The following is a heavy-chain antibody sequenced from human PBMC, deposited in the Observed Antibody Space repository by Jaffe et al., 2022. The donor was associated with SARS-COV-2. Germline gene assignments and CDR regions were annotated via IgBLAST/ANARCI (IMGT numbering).Heavy chain of an antibody. D-gene: IGHD5-12*01. V-gene: IGHV2-5*02. J-gene: IGHJ5*02. CDR2: IYWDDDK. CDR1: GFSLSTSGVG. Sequence: QITLKESGPTLVKPTQTLTLTCTFSGFSLSTSGVGVGWIRQPPGKALEWLALIYWDDDKRYSPSLKSRLTITKDTSKNQVVLTMTNMDPVDTATYYCAHSRDIVATIVGWFDPWGQGTLVTVSS. CDR3: AHSRDIVATIVGWFDP.